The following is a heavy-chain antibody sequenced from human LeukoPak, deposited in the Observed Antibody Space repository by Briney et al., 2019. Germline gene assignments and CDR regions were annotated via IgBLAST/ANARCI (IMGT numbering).Heavy chain of an antibody. V-gene: IGHV3-74*01. CDR3: ARVGATSYY. D-gene: IGHD1-26*01. Sequence: GGSLRLSCAASGFTFNSYGMHWVRQAPGKGLVWVSRINSDGSSTNYADSVKGRFTISRDNAKNTLFLLMNSLRAEDTAVYYCARVGATSYYWGQGSLVTVSS. CDR1: GFTFNSYG. CDR2: INSDGSST. J-gene: IGHJ4*02.